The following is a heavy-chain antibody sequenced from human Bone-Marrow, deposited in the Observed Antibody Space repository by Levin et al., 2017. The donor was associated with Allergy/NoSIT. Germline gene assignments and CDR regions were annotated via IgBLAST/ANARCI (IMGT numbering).Heavy chain of an antibody. Sequence: GESLKISCAASGFTFSSYAMHWVRQAPGKGLEWVAVISYDGSNKYYADSVKGRFTISRDNSKNTLYLQMNSLRAEDTAVYYCASFGRVAVAGTDYWGQGTLVTVSS. V-gene: IGHV3-30-3*01. CDR3: ASFGRVAVAGTDY. J-gene: IGHJ4*02. CDR1: GFTFSSYA. D-gene: IGHD6-19*01. CDR2: ISYDGSNK.